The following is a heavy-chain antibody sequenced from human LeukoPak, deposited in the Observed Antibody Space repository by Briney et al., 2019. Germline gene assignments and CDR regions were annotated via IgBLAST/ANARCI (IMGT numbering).Heavy chain of an antibody. J-gene: IGHJ4*02. CDR3: AETTFDY. CDR1: GFTFSSYA. V-gene: IGHV3-30*01. D-gene: IGHD1-1*01. CDR2: ISYDGSNK. Sequence: WGSLRLSCAASGFTFSSYAMHWVCQAPGKGLEWVAVISYDGSNKYYADSVKGRFTISRDNSKNTLYLQMNSLRAEDTAVYYCAETTFDYWGQGTLVTVSS.